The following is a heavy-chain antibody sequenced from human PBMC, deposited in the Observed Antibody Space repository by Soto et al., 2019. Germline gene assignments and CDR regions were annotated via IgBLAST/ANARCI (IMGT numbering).Heavy chain of an antibody. CDR2: IYPGDSDP. J-gene: IGHJ4*02. CDR1: GYSFTSYW. CDR3: TRQAISGTTDY. Sequence: PGESLKISCKGSGYSFTSYWIGWVRQMPGKGLEWMGIIYPGDSDPKYSPSFQGQVTMSADKSISTAYLHWSSLKASDTAMYYCTRQAISGTTDYWGQGTLVTVSS. V-gene: IGHV5-51*01. D-gene: IGHD1-7*01.